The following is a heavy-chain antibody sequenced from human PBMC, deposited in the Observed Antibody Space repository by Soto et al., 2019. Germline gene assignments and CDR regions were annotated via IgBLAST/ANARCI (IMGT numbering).Heavy chain of an antibody. V-gene: IGHV4-59*01. J-gene: IGHJ4*02. Sequence: QVQLQESGPGLVKPSETLSLTCVVSGGSLSSYYWSWIRQPPGKGLEWIGYIYYSGSTNYNPSLTSRVTISVDTSKNQFSLKLXSXXXXXXXXXXXXXXWXXTNDYWGRGTLVT. CDR1: GGSLSSYY. CDR2: IYYSGST. CDR3: XXXWXXTNDY.